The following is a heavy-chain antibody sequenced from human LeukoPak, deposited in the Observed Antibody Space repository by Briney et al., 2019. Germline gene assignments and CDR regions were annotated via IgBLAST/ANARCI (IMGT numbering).Heavy chain of an antibody. D-gene: IGHD2-15*01. CDR2: ISSNGDNT. CDR1: GFPFNTYA. Sequence: GGSLRLSCSASGFPFNTYAIHWVRQAPGKGLEYVAGISSNGDNTDFANSAKGRFTISRDNSKSTLFLQMNSLRAEDTAVYFCTRDSALLGVAFDLWGQGTVVTVSS. J-gene: IGHJ3*01. CDR3: TRDSALLGVAFDL. V-gene: IGHV3-64D*06.